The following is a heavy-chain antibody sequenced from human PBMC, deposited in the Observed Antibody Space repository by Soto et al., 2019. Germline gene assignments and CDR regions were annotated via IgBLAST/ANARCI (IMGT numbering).Heavy chain of an antibody. Sequence: GGSLRLSCTASGFTFSSYEMTWVRQAPGKGLEWISYITSGGTTYYADSAKGRFTISRDNAKNSLYLHLNSLTAEDTAIYYCARVLYATWSSFDYWGQGTLVTVSS. V-gene: IGHV3-48*03. J-gene: IGHJ4*02. CDR3: ARVLYATWSSFDY. CDR2: ITSGGTT. CDR1: GFTFSSYE. D-gene: IGHD1-26*01.